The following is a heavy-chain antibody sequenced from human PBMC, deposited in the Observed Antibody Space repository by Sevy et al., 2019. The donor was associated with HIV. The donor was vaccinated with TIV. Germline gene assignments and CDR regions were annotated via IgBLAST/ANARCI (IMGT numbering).Heavy chain of an antibody. CDR2: IYYGGST. J-gene: IGHJ4*02. CDR3: ARERQLVRDY. Sequence: SETLSLTCTVSGGSISSYYWSWIRQPPGKGLEWIGYIYYGGSTNYNPSLKSRVTISVDTSKNQFSLRLSSVTAADTAVYYCARERQLVRDYWGQGTLVTVSS. CDR1: GGSISSYY. D-gene: IGHD6-13*01. V-gene: IGHV4-59*01.